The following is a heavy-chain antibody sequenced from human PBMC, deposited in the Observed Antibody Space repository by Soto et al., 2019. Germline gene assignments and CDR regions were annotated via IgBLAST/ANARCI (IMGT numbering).Heavy chain of an antibody. CDR3: AKGEDASSSYFDY. V-gene: IGHV3-23*01. J-gene: IGHJ4*02. Sequence: GGSLRLSCAASGFTFSSYAMSWVRQAPGKGVEWVSAISGSGGSTYYADSVKGRFTISRDNSKNTLYLQMNSLRAEDTAVYYCAKGEDASSSYFDYWGQGTLVTVSS. CDR1: GFTFSSYA. CDR2: ISGSGGST. D-gene: IGHD6-6*01.